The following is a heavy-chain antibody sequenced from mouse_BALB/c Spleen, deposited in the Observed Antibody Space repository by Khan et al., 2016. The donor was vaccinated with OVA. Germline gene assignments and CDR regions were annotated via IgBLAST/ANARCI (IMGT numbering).Heavy chain of an antibody. Sequence: EVNLVESGGGLVQPGGSLKLSCAASGFTFSSYGMSWVRQTPDKRLELVATINSNGGSTYYPDSVKGRFNISRDNAKNTLYLQMSSLKSEDTSMYYCARMARTINWGQGTTLTVSS. CDR1: GFTFSSYG. CDR3: ARMARTIN. CDR2: INSNGGST. V-gene: IGHV5-6-3*01. J-gene: IGHJ2*01.